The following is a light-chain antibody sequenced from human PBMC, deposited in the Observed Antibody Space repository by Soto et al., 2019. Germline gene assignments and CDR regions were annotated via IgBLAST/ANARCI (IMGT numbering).Light chain of an antibody. CDR2: RNN. Sequence: QSVLTQPPSTSGTPGQRVTISCSGSSSNIGSNYVYWYQQLPGTAPKLLIYRNNQRPSGVPDRFSGSKSGTSASLAISGLRSEDKADYYCAAWDDRLSGQVFGGGTKLTVL. CDR1: SSNIGSNY. V-gene: IGLV1-47*01. CDR3: AAWDDRLSGQV. J-gene: IGLJ2*01.